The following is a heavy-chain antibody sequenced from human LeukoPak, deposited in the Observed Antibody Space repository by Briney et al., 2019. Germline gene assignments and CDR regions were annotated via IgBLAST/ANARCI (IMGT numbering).Heavy chain of an antibody. CDR1: GGSISRYY. V-gene: IGHV4-59*01. CDR2: ISYSGST. J-gene: IGHJ4*02. Sequence: PSETLSLTCTVSGGSISRYYWSWIRQPPGKGLEWIGYISYSGSTKYNPSLMSRVTISVDTSKNQFSLKLSSATAADTAVYYCARLDYYHFDNWGQGTVVTVSS. D-gene: IGHD3-22*01. CDR3: ARLDYYHFDN.